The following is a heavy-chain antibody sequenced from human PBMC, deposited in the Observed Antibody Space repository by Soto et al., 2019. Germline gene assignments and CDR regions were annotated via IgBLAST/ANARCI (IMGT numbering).Heavy chain of an antibody. V-gene: IGHV1-24*01. CDR2: FDPEDGET. CDR3: AISTPARPVRYFDWLSPAYFDY. CDR1: GYTLTELS. J-gene: IGHJ4*02. Sequence: GASVKVSCKVSGYTLTELSMHWVRQAPGKGLEWMGGFDPEDGETIYAQKFRGRVTMTEDTSTDTAYMELSSLRSEDTAVYYCAISTPARPVRYFDWLSPAYFDYWGQGTLVTVSS. D-gene: IGHD3-9*01.